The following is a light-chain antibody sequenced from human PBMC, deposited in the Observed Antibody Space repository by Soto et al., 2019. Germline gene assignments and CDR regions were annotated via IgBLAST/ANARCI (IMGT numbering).Light chain of an antibody. CDR3: QQYGSSFTWT. CDR2: GAS. CDR1: QSVSGSY. V-gene: IGKV3-20*01. Sequence: EIVLTQSPGTLSLSPGERATLSCRASQSVSGSYLAWYQQKPGQAPRLLIYGASSRATGIPDRFSGSGSGTDFTLTISRLEPEDFAVYYCQQYGSSFTWTFGQGTKVEIK. J-gene: IGKJ1*01.